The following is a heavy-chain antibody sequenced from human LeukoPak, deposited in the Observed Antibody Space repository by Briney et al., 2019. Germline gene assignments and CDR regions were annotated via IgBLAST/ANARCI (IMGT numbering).Heavy chain of an antibody. CDR2: IYYSGST. V-gene: IGHV4-39*07. J-gene: IGHJ4*02. CDR1: GGSISSSSYY. D-gene: IGHD4-17*01. CDR3: ATHDYGDYNIFG. Sequence: SETLSLTCTVSGGSISSSSYYWGWIRQPPGKGLEWIGSIYYSGSTYYNPSLKSRVTISVDTSKNQFSLKLSSVTAADTAVYYCATHDYGDYNIFGWGQGTLVTVSS.